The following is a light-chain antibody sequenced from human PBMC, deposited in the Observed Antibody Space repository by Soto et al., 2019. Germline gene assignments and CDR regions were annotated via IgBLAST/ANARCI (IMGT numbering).Light chain of an antibody. Sequence: EIVMTQSPATLSVSPGERATLSCRASQSTNNYLAWYQQKPGQAPRLLIDGASTRATGIPARFSGSGSGTEFTLTISSLQSEDFAVYYCQQYNSWPLTFGGGTKMEIK. CDR3: QQYNSWPLT. CDR2: GAS. V-gene: IGKV3-15*01. CDR1: QSTNNY. J-gene: IGKJ4*01.